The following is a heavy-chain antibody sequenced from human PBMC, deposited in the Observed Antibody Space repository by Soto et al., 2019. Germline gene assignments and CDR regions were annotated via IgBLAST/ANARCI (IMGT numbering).Heavy chain of an antibody. D-gene: IGHD3-16*01. Sequence: SETLSLTCTVSGGSISSYYWSWIRQPPGKGLEWIGYIYYSGSTNYNPSLKSRVTISQDTSKNQFSLNLISVTAADTAVYYCAKAGDGPSLGYFQHWGQGTLVTVSS. V-gene: IGHV4-59*01. CDR1: GGSISSYY. CDR3: AKAGDGPSLGYFQH. CDR2: IYYSGST. J-gene: IGHJ1*01.